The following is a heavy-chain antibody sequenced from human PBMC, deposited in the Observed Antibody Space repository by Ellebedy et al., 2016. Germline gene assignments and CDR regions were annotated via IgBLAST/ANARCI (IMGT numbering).Heavy chain of an antibody. V-gene: IGHV3-74*01. D-gene: IGHD1-1*01. CDR2: INSDGSIT. J-gene: IGHJ6*03. Sequence: GESLKISXAASGFTFSSFWMNWVRYTPGKGLVWVSRINSDGSITTYADSVKGRFTISRDNAKTSLHLQMNSLKAEDTAVYYCARGPTTIYYYYMDVWGKGTTVTVSS. CDR3: ARGPTTIYYYYMDV. CDR1: GFTFSSFW.